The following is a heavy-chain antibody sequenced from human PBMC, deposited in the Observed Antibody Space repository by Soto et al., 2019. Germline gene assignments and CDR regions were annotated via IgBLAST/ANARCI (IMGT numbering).Heavy chain of an antibody. D-gene: IGHD2-15*01. CDR2: ISSSSTTK. Sequence: EVQLVESGGGLVQPGGSLRLSCAASGFTFSSYSMNWVRQAPGKGLEWVSYISSSSTTKYYADSVKGRFTISRDNAKNSLSLQMNSLRAEDTAVYYCARDGCSGSNCFNGFDPWGQGTLVTVSS. CDR1: GFTFSSYS. J-gene: IGHJ5*02. V-gene: IGHV3-48*01. CDR3: ARDGCSGSNCFNGFDP.